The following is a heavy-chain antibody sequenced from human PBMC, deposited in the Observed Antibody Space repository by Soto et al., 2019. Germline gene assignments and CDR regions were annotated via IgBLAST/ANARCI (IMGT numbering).Heavy chain of an antibody. D-gene: IGHD2-21*01. CDR2: MYSDGTT. CDR1: GFLVSRNY. J-gene: IGHJ4*02. V-gene: IGHV3-53*01. CDR3: ARSPYCGTECNSGYFDY. Sequence: EVQLVESGGGLVQPGGSLRLSCAASGFLVSRNYMTWVRQAPGKGLDWVSVMYSDGTTHDVESVKGRFSISRDNSKNTVYLQMSRLTAEDTAVYYCARSPYCGTECNSGYFDYWGQGTLVTVSS.